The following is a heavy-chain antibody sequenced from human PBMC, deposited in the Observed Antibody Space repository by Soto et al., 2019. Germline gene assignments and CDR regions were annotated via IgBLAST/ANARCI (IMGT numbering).Heavy chain of an antibody. J-gene: IGHJ5*02. Sequence: GESLKISCKGSGYSFSSNWIGWVRQMPGKGLEWMGIIYPGDSDTRYSPSFEGQVTISADKSISTAYLQWTSLKASDTAIYHCARLFGSGSSGFDPWGQGTLVTVSS. V-gene: IGHV5-51*01. CDR3: ARLFGSGSSGFDP. CDR2: IYPGDSDT. CDR1: GYSFSSNW. D-gene: IGHD6-19*01.